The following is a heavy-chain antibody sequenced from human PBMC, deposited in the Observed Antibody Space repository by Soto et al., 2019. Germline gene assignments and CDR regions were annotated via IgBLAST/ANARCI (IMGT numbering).Heavy chain of an antibody. D-gene: IGHD3-10*01. CDR2: ISSTGGAV. CDR1: GFSFTTYA. V-gene: IGHV3-23*01. CDR3: ARIGKFSFTDY. J-gene: IGHJ4*01. Sequence: EVQLLESGGGLVQPGGSLRLSCAASGFSFTTYAMNWVRQAPGKGLEWVSAISSTGGAVFYADAVKGRFTMSRDNPKNTLFLQMNSLRDDDTAVYYCARIGKFSFTDYWGHGILVTVSS.